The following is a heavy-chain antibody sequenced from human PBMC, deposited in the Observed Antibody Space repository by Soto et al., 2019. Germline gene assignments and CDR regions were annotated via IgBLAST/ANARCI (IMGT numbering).Heavy chain of an antibody. V-gene: IGHV4-4*02. CDR2: AYHNGLT. CDR1: GDSVTRNVW. CDR3: ARDAAVPGESDRFAY. J-gene: IGHJ4*02. D-gene: IGHD6-19*01. Sequence: QVQLQESGPGLVKPSGTRSLTCAVSGDSVTRNVWWSWVRQPTGKGLEWIGEAYHNGLTDYNPSLKSRVTMSVDTSKNEFSLKLPSLTAADTAIYYCARDAAVPGESDRFAYWGQGTLVTVSS.